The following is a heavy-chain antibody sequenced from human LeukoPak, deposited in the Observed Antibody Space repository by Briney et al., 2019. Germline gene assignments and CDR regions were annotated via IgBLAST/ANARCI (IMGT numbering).Heavy chain of an antibody. Sequence: SETLSLTCTVYGGSISSISYYWGWIRQPPGMGLEWIGSIYYSGSTYYNPSLKSRVTISVNTSKKQFSLKLSSVTTADTAVYYCARDGVQSHYCSGSYPDYRGQGTLVTVSS. CDR2: IYYSGST. CDR1: GGSISSISYY. D-gene: IGHD3-10*01. CDR3: ARDGVQSHYCSGSYPDY. J-gene: IGHJ4*02. V-gene: IGHV4-39*07.